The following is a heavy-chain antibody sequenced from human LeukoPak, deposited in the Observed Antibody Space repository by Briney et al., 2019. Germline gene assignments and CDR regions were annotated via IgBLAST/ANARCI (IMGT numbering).Heavy chain of an antibody. J-gene: IGHJ3*02. CDR3: AKARVSYYYGWSDAFDI. CDR1: GFTFRSLW. Sequence: PGGSLRLSCGASGFTFRSLWMHWVPQAPGKALVWGSRIKGAMSSTSYADSVKGRFTVSRDNVKNTLNLQMNSLRTEDTALYYCAKARVSYYYGWSDAFDIWGQGTMVTVSS. CDR2: IKGAMSST. V-gene: IGHV3-74*01. D-gene: IGHD1-26*01.